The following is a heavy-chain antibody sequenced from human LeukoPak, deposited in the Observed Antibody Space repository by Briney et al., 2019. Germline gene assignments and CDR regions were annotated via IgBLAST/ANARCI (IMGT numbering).Heavy chain of an antibody. CDR1: GFTFSSYA. V-gene: IGHV3-23*01. J-gene: IGHJ4*02. D-gene: IGHD5-24*01. CDR2: ISGSGGST. CDR3: AKDVEMATISLSYFDY. Sequence: GGSLRLSCAASGFTFSSYAMSWVRQAPGKGLEWVSAISGSGGSTYYADSVKGRFTISRDNSKNTLYLQMNSLRAEDTAVYYCAKDVEMATISLSYFDYWGQGALVTVSS.